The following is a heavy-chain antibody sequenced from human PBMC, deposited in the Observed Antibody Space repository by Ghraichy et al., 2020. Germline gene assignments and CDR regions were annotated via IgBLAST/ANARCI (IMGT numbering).Heavy chain of an antibody. CDR2: IYYSGST. D-gene: IGHD3-10*01. V-gene: IGHV4-31*03. Sequence: SETLSLTCTVSGGSISSGGYYWSWIRQHPGKGLEWIGYIYYSGSTYYNPSLKSRVTISIDTSKNQFSLKLSSVTAADTAVYYCARDRESWRAGYYYYYMDVWGKGTTVTVSS. CDR3: ARDRESWRAGYYYYYMDV. CDR1: GGSISSGGYY. J-gene: IGHJ6*03.